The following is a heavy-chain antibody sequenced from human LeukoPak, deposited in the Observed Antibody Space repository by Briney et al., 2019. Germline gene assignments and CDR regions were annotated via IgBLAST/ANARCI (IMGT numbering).Heavy chain of an antibody. CDR3: ARDNWNYGPLHAFDI. V-gene: IGHV4-61*02. D-gene: IGHD1-7*01. Sequence: SQTLSLTCTVSGASMSNGSYYWSWIRQPAGKGLEWIGRIYTSGSTNYNPSLKSRVTISVDTSKNQFSLKLSSVTAADTAVYYCARDNWNYGPLHAFDIWGQGTMVTVSS. CDR2: IYTSGST. J-gene: IGHJ3*02. CDR1: GASMSNGSYY.